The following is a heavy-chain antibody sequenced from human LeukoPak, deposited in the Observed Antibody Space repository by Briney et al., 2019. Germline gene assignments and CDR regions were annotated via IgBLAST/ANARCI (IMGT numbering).Heavy chain of an antibody. CDR2: IYHSGST. V-gene: IGHV4-39*07. Sequence: SETLSLACTVSGGSISSSSYYWGWIRQPPGKGLEWIVSIYHSGSTYYNPSLKSRVTISVDTSKNQFSLKLSSVTAADTAVYYCARDGGMYSSSPNYYFDYWGQGTLVTVSS. CDR1: GGSISSSSYY. D-gene: IGHD6-6*01. CDR3: ARDGGMYSSSPNYYFDY. J-gene: IGHJ4*02.